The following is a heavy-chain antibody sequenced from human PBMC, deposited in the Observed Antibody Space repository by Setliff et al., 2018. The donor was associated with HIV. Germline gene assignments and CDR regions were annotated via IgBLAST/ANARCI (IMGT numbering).Heavy chain of an antibody. Sequence: GESLKISCKGSGYSFTSYWIGWVRQMPGKGLEWMGIIHPSDSNTRYSPSFRGQVTISADKSIRTAYLQWSSLKASDTAMYYCASSITVAAGRSHYYYAMDVWGQGTTVTVSS. V-gene: IGHV5-51*01. CDR1: GYSFTSYW. D-gene: IGHD2-15*01. CDR3: ASSITVAAGRSHYYYAMDV. CDR2: IHPSDSNT. J-gene: IGHJ6*02.